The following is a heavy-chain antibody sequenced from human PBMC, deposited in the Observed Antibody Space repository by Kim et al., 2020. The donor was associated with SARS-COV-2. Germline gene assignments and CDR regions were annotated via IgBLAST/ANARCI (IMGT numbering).Heavy chain of an antibody. CDR1: GFTFSSYA. Sequence: GGSLRLSCAASGFTFSSYAMHWVRQAPGKGLEWVAVISYDGSNKYYADSVKGRFTISRDNSKNTLYLQMNSLRAEDTAVYYCARDLGEQWLVPHYYYYGMDVWGQGTTVTVSS. CDR2: ISYDGSNK. D-gene: IGHD6-19*01. V-gene: IGHV3-30*04. J-gene: IGHJ6*02. CDR3: ARDLGEQWLVPHYYYYGMDV.